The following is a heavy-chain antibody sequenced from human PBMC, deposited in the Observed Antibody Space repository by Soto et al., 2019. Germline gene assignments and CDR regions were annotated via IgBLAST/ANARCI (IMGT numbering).Heavy chain of an antibody. Sequence: QVQLQPWGAGLLTPSETLSLACAVYGGSFSDYFWTWIRQPPGKGLAWIGEVYHTGSTHYSPTLRGRVIIAVDKSNRQSTLRRGAKTAVDTAVYYCSRQPVSVADKDFLDQSGVDVWGPGTTVTVSS. J-gene: IGHJ6*02. CDR1: GGSFSDYF. V-gene: IGHV4-34*01. CDR3: SRQPVSVADKDFLDQSGVDV. D-gene: IGHD6-19*01. CDR2: VYHTGST.